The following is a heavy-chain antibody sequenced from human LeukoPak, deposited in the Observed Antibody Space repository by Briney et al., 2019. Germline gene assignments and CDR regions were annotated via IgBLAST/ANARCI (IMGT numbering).Heavy chain of an antibody. CDR3: ARDFDDGYNLALDY. V-gene: IGHV4-59*01. Sequence: PSETLSLTCTVSGGSISGYYWSWIRQPPGKGLEWIGYIYYSGSTNYNPSLKSRVTISVDTSKNHFSLKLSSVTAADTAVYYCARDFDDGYNLALDYWGQGTLVTVSS. J-gene: IGHJ4*02. CDR2: IYYSGST. CDR1: GGSISGYY. D-gene: IGHD5-24*01.